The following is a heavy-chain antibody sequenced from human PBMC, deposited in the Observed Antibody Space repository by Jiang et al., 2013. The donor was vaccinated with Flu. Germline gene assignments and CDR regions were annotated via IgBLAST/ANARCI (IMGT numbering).Heavy chain of an antibody. V-gene: IGHV5-51*01. D-gene: IGHD1-26*01. CDR3: ARHHGSYYRENFYGMDI. Sequence: EVQLVESGAEVKKAGESLKISCKGSGYSFISYWIGWVRQMPGKGLELMGIIYPGDSQTTYSPTLRGQVTISADKSTNTAYLQWSSLRASDTAIYFCARHHGSYYRENFYGMDIWGQGTTVTVSS. J-gene: IGHJ6*02. CDR2: IYPGDSQT. CDR1: GYSFISYW.